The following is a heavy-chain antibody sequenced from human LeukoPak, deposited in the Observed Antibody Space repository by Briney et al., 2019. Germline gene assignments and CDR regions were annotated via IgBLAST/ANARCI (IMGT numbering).Heavy chain of an antibody. V-gene: IGHV3-23*01. CDR1: GFTFRSHA. D-gene: IGHD5/OR15-5a*01. J-gene: IGHJ4*02. Sequence: GGSLRLSCAASGFTFRSHAMHWVREAPGEGVEWVSGISDGATTTYYADSVKGHFTISRDNSKNTLYLQMNSLRVEDTAMYYCAKGPTVSTFGYWGRGTLVTVSS. CDR3: AKGPTVSTFGY. CDR2: ISDGATTT.